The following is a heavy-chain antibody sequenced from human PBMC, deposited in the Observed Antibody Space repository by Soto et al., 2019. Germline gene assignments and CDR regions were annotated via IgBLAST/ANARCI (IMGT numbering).Heavy chain of an antibody. Sequence: QVRLQESGPGLVKPSETLSLTCTVSGGSISPSYWNWVRQPPGKRPEWIGCIYYTGNTHYNPSLQSRATISRDTSTSQFSLELTSVTAADTAMYFCAAALDPKKVGSWGQRTLVTVSS. CDR1: GGSISPSY. D-gene: IGHD2-2*03. V-gene: IGHV4-59*01. CDR3: AAALDPKKVGS. J-gene: IGHJ5*01. CDR2: IYYTGNT.